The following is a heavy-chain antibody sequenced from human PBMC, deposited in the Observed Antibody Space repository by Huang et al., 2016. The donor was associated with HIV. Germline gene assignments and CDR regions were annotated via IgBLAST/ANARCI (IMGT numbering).Heavy chain of an antibody. Sequence: QVQLVQSGAEVKNPGASVRVSCKASGYTFPDSNIHWVRQAPGQGLEWMGGINPKIRGTIYAQRFQGRVTMTRDTTISTVHMDLRRIQSDDTAVYFCARDWSFGSSTSPADWGQGTLVTVSS. V-gene: IGHV1-2*02. D-gene: IGHD6-6*01. CDR2: INPKIRGT. CDR1: GYTFPDSN. CDR3: ARDWSFGSSTSPAD. J-gene: IGHJ4*02.